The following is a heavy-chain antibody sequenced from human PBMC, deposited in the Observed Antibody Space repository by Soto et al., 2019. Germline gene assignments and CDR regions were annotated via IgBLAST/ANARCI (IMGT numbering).Heavy chain of an antibody. Sequence: DVQLEESGGXXVQPGESLRLSCEVSGFTLSMYSMTWVRQAPGKGXXXXXXIPQEGSDGHYVDSVKGRFTISRDNAKNSVYLQMNSLRAEDTAVYYCARDQLILPAHDFFYGSDVWGQGAKVTVSS. CDR1: GFTLSMYS. D-gene: IGHD2-21*02. CDR2: IPQEGSDG. J-gene: IGHJ6*02. CDR3: ARDQLILPAHDFFYGSDV. V-gene: IGHV3-7*03.